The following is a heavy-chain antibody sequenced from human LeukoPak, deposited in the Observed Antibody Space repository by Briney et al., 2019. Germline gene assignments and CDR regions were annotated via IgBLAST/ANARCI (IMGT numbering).Heavy chain of an antibody. D-gene: IGHD3-22*01. J-gene: IGHJ4*02. V-gene: IGHV3-66*02. CDR3: ARDPYYDSSGYPGFDY. CDR1: GFTVSSNY. CDR2: IYSGGST. Sequence: GGSLRLSCAASGFTVSSNYMSWVRQAPGKGLEWVSVIYSGGSTYYADSVKGRFTISRDNSKNTLYLQMNSLRAEDTAVYYCARDPYYDSSGYPGFDYWGQGTLVTVSS.